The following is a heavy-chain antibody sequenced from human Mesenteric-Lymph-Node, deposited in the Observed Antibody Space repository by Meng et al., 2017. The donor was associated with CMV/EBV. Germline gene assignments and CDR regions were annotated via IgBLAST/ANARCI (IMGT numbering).Heavy chain of an antibody. J-gene: IGHJ4*02. CDR1: RSMIGKYW. CDR3: ARATETTSTFEY. Sequence: GGSLRLSCAASRSMIGKYWMIWIRQAPGKGLEWVANIRQDGSAKYYVDSVKGRFTISRDNAKSSFSLQMNNLRADDTAVYYCARATETTSTFEYWGQGTLVTVSS. D-gene: IGHD4-11*01. V-gene: IGHV3-7*01. CDR2: IRQDGSAK.